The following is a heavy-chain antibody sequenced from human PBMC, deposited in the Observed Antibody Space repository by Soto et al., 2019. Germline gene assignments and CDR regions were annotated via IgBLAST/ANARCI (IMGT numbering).Heavy chain of an antibody. CDR2: IGTAGDT. CDR3: ARNRPHSPYYGMDV. V-gene: IGHV3-13*01. CDR1: GFTFSSYD. Sequence: GGSLRLSCAASGFTFSSYDMHWVRQATGKGLEWVSAIGTAGDTYYPGSVKGRLTISRENAKNSLYLQMNSLRAGDTAVYYCARNRPHSPYYGMDVWGQGTTVTVSS. J-gene: IGHJ6*02. D-gene: IGHD2-21*01.